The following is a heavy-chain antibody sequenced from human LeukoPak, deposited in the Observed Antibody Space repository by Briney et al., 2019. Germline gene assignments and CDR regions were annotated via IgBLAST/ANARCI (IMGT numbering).Heavy chain of an antibody. V-gene: IGHV4-34*01. Sequence: SETLSLTCAVYGGSFSGYYWSWIRQPPGKGLEWIGEINHSGSTNYNPSLKSRVTISVDTPKNQFSLKLNSVTAADTAVYFCARDSGFWLYWGQGTLVSVSS. J-gene: IGHJ4*02. CDR3: ARDSGFWLY. CDR2: INHSGST. CDR1: GGSFSGYY. D-gene: IGHD3-22*01.